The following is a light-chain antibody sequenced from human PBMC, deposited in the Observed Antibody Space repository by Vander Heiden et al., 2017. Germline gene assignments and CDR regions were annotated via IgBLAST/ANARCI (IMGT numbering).Light chain of an antibody. CDR2: DDS. J-gene: IGLJ2*01. Sequence: SYVLTQPPSVSVAPGQTARITCGGNNIGSTSVHWYQQKPGQAPVLVVYDDSDRPSGIPERFSGSNSGNTATLTISRVEAGDEADYYCQVWDSSPLFGGGTKLTVL. CDR3: QVWDSSPL. CDR1: NIGSTS. V-gene: IGLV3-21*02.